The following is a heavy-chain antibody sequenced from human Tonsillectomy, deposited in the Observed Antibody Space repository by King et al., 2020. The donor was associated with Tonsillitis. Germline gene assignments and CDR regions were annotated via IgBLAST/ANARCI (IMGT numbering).Heavy chain of an antibody. J-gene: IGHJ4*02. D-gene: IGHD1-26*01. CDR2: IYYSGRT. CDR1: GGSISSYY. V-gene: IGHV4-59*01. Sequence: VQLQESGPGLVKPSETLSLTCTVSGGSISSYYWSWIRQPPGKGLEWIGYIYYSGRTNYNPSLKSRVTISVDTSKNQFSLKLSSVTAADTAVYYCAAGGSYINYWGQGTLVTVSS. CDR3: AAGGSYINY.